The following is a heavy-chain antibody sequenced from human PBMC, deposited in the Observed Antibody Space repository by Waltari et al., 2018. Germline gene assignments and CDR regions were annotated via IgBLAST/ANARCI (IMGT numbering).Heavy chain of an antibody. CDR3: AREGLVSSSWYFDY. D-gene: IGHD6-13*01. J-gene: IGHJ4*02. V-gene: IGHV4-34*01. CDR2: INHSGST. Sequence: QVQLQQWGAGLLKPSETLSLTCAVYGGSFSGYYWSWIRQPPGKGLEWIGEINHSGSTNYNPSLKSRVTISVDTSKNQFSLKLSSVTAADTAVYYCAREGLVSSSWYFDYWGQGTLVTVSS. CDR1: GGSFSGYY.